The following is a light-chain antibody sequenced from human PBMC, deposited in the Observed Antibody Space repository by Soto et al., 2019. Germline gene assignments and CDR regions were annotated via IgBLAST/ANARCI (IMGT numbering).Light chain of an antibody. CDR1: QSLLHSNGNNY. V-gene: IGKV2-28*01. J-gene: IGKJ4*01. CDR3: KQALQNPLT. CDR2: LAS. Sequence: DIVLTQSPLSLSVTPGEPASISCRSSQSLLHSNGNNYWEWYLQKPGQSPQVLIYLASNRASGVPERLSGSVSGTDFTLKISTVEAEDVGVYYCKQALQNPLTFGGGTKVEMK.